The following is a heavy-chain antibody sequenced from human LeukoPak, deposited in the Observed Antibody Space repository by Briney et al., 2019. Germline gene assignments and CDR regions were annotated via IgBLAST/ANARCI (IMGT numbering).Heavy chain of an antibody. Sequence: SETLSLTCTASGGSISSSINYWSWIRQPPGKGLEWIGTIYYSGSTYYNPSLKSRVTISVDTSKLQFSLMLTSVTAADTAVYYCARHGSYYYYMDVWGKGTTVTVSS. CDR1: GGSISSSINY. D-gene: IGHD3-16*01. CDR3: ARHGSYYYYMDV. J-gene: IGHJ6*03. V-gene: IGHV4-39*01. CDR2: IYYSGST.